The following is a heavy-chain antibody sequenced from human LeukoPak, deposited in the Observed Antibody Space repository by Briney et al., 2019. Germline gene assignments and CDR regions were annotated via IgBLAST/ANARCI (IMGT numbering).Heavy chain of an antibody. Sequence: GGSLRLSCAASGFTFSDYYMSWIRQAPGKGLEWVSTIKGIGPTTSYADSLKGRFTISRDNAKNSLFLQMSSLRADDTAIYYCARAGELRYMDVWGKGTAVTVSS. CDR1: GFTFSDYY. CDR2: IKGIGPTT. J-gene: IGHJ6*03. CDR3: ARAGELRYMDV. V-gene: IGHV3-11*04. D-gene: IGHD3-16*01.